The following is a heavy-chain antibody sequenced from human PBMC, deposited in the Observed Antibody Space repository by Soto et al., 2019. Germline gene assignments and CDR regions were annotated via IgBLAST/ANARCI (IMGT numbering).Heavy chain of an antibody. CDR3: ASSPVLRFLEWLNPQRRDHDAFDI. Sequence: GGSLRLSCAASGFTFSSYWMSWVRQAPGKGLEWVANIKQDGSEKYYVDSVKGRFTISRDNAKNSLYLQMNSLRAEDTAVYYCASSPVLRFLEWLNPQRRDHDAFDIWGQGTMVTVSS. CDR1: GFTFSSYW. V-gene: IGHV3-7*05. J-gene: IGHJ3*02. CDR2: IKQDGSEK. D-gene: IGHD3-3*01.